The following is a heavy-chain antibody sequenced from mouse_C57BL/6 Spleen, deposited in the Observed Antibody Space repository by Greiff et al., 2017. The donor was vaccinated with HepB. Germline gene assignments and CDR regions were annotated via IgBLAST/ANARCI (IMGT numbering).Heavy chain of an antibody. V-gene: IGHV5-17*01. Sequence: EVKLVESGGGLVKPGGSLKLSCAASGFTFSDYGMHWVRQAPEKGLEWVAYISSGSSTIYYADTVKGRFTISRDNAKNTLFLQMTSLRSEDTAMYYCASEYYYGSSHWYFDVWGTGTTVTVSS. J-gene: IGHJ1*03. CDR2: ISSGSSTI. CDR1: GFTFSDYG. D-gene: IGHD1-1*01. CDR3: ASEYYYGSSHWYFDV.